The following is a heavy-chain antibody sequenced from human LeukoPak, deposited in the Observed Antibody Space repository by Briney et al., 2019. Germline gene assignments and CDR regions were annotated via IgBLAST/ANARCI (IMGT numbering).Heavy chain of an antibody. CDR2: ISSEGSSK. CDR1: GFIFSSYA. D-gene: IGHD3-22*01. CDR3: ASFYDSSGYYYGIDY. J-gene: IGHJ4*02. V-gene: IGHV3-30*04. Sequence: PGGSLRLSCAASGFIFSSYAMHWVRQAPGKGLEWVAIISSEGSSKYYADSVKGRFTISRDNAKNSLYLQMNSLRAEDTAVYYCASFYDSSGYYYGIDYWGQGTLVTVSS.